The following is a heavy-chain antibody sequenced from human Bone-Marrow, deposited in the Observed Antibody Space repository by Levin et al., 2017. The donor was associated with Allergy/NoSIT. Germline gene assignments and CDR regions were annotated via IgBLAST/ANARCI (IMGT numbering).Heavy chain of an antibody. Sequence: ASVKVSCKASGYNFTSYYMNWVRQAPGQGLEWMGIISPNTGTTTYTQKFQGRVTMTRDTSTSTVYMELSSLRSEDTAVYYCARVRNGPFDYWGQGTLVTVSS. CDR3: ARVRNGPFDY. J-gene: IGHJ4*02. V-gene: IGHV1-46*01. CDR2: ISPNTGTT. CDR1: GYNFTSYY. D-gene: IGHD4-11*01.